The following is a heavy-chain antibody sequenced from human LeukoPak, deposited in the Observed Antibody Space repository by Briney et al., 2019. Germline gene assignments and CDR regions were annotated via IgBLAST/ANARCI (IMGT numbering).Heavy chain of an antibody. Sequence: SETLSLTCAVYGGSFSGCYWSWIRQPPGKGLEWIGEINHSGSTNYNPSLKSRVTISVDTSKNQFSLKLSSVTAADTAVYYCARARHYDFWSGNDAFDIWGQGTMVTVSS. V-gene: IGHV4-34*01. CDR1: GGSFSGCY. D-gene: IGHD3-3*01. J-gene: IGHJ3*02. CDR2: INHSGST. CDR3: ARARHYDFWSGNDAFDI.